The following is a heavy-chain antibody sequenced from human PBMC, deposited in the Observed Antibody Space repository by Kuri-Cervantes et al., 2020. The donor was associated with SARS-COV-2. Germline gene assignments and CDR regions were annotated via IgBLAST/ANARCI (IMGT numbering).Heavy chain of an antibody. V-gene: IGHV4-28*01. J-gene: IGHJ5*02. CDR3: ARTGYYDSSGPVGWFDP. D-gene: IGHD3-22*01. CDR1: GYSISSSNW. Sequence: SETLSLTCAVSGYSISSSNWWGWIRQPPGKGLEWIGYIYYSGSTYYNPPLKSRVTMSVDTSKNQFSLKLSSVTAVDTAVYYCARTGYYDSSGPVGWFDPWGQGTLVTVSS. CDR2: IYYSGST.